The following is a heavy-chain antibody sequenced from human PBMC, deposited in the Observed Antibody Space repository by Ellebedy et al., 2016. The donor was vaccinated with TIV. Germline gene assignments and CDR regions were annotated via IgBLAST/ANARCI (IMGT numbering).Heavy chain of an antibody. J-gene: IGHJ4*02. Sequence: PGGSLRLSCAASGFTVSSNYMSRVHQAPGEGLEWVSVIYTGGSTYYAESVKGRFTISRDNSKNTLYLQMNSLRAEDTAVYYCARDRLAVAGTFFDYWGQGTLVTVSS. D-gene: IGHD6-19*01. V-gene: IGHV3-53*01. CDR2: IYTGGST. CDR1: GFTVSSNY. CDR3: ARDRLAVAGTFFDY.